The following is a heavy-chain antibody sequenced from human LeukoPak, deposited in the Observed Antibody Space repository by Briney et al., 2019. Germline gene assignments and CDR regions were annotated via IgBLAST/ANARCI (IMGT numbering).Heavy chain of an antibody. CDR1: GGSFSGYY. J-gene: IGHJ3*02. CDR2: ISSSSSYI. Sequence: ETLSLTCAVSGGSFSGYYWTWIRQPPGKGLEWVSSISSSSSYIYYADSVKGRFTISRDNAKNSLYLQMNSLRAEDTAVYYCARVGGTMIGDAFDIWGQGTMVTVSS. CDR3: ARVGGTMIGDAFDI. D-gene: IGHD3-10*02. V-gene: IGHV3-21*01.